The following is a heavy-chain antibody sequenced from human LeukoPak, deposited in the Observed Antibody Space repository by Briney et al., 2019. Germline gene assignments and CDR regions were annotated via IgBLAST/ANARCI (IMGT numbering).Heavy chain of an antibody. J-gene: IGHJ4*02. Sequence: SETLSLTSAVFGGSFSGYYWSWIRQPPGKGLEWIGEINHSGTINYNPSLKSRVTKSVDSSKNQFSLRLTSVTAADTAMYFCARAYSMVRGVDYWGQGTLVTVSS. D-gene: IGHD3-10*01. CDR3: ARAYSMVRGVDY. V-gene: IGHV4-34*01. CDR2: INHSGTI. CDR1: GGSFSGYY.